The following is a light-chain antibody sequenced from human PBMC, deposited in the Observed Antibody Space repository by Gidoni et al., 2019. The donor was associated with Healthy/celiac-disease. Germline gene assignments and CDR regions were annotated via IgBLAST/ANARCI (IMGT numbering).Light chain of an antibody. CDR3: QQYYSTWT. V-gene: IGKV4-1*01. J-gene: IGKJ1*01. CDR2: WAS. Sequence: DLVMTQSPDSLAVSLGERATINCKSSQSVLYSSNNKNYLAWYQQKPGQPPKLRIYWASTRESGVPDRFSGSGSGTDFTLTISSLQAEDVAVYYCQQYYSTWTFGQGTKVEIK. CDR1: QSVLYSSNNKNY.